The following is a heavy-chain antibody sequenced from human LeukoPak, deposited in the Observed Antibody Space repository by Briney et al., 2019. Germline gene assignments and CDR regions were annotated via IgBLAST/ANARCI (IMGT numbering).Heavy chain of an antibody. V-gene: IGHV4-34*01. Sequence: PSETLSLTCTVYGGSFSGYYWSSIRQTPGKGLEWIGEINQSGSTNYNPSLKSRVTISVDTSKNQFSLKLSSVTAADTAVYYCARRKREGTTGGFDYWGQGTLVTVSS. CDR2: INQSGST. D-gene: IGHD1-14*01. J-gene: IGHJ4*02. CDR1: GGSFSGYY. CDR3: ARRKREGTTGGFDY.